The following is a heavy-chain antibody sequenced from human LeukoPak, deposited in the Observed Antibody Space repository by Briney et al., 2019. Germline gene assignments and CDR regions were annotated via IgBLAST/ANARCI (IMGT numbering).Heavy chain of an antibody. Sequence: GASVKVSCKPSGYTFTGYYIQWVRQAPRQGLEWMGWINPNSGGTNYAQKFQGRVTMTRDTSISTAYMELSMLRSEDTAVYYCARQGYKDGHYYYDSSGYDYFDYWGQGTLVTVSS. CDR1: GYTFTGYY. V-gene: IGHV1-2*02. CDR2: INPNSGGT. D-gene: IGHD3-22*01. CDR3: ARQGYKDGHYYYDSSGYDYFDY. J-gene: IGHJ4*02.